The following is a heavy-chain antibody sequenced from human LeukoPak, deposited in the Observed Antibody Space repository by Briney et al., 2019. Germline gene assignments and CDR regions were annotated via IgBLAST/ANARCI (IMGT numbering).Heavy chain of an antibody. Sequence: GGSLRLSCAASGFTFSDAWMHWVRQAPGQGLEWVGRIKSKTDGGTTDYAAPVKDRFTISRDDSKNTLYLQMNSLKTEDTAVFFCTTDLHYCDSLGLDYWGQGTLVSVSS. J-gene: IGHJ4*02. D-gene: IGHD3-22*01. CDR1: GFTFSDAW. V-gene: IGHV3-15*01. CDR2: IKSKTDGGTT. CDR3: TTDLHYCDSLGLDY.